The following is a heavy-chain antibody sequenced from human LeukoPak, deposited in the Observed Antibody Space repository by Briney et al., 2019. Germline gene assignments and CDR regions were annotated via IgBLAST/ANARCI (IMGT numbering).Heavy chain of an antibody. J-gene: IGHJ4*02. CDR2: INHSGST. CDR3: AANINWNYGGPDY. V-gene: IGHV4-34*01. D-gene: IGHD1-7*01. Sequence: SETLSLTCAVYGGSFSGYHWSWIRQPPGKGLEWIGEINHSGSTYYNPSLKSRVTISVDTSKNQFSLKLSSVTAADTAVYYCAANINWNYGGPDYWGQGTLVTVSS. CDR1: GGSFSGYH.